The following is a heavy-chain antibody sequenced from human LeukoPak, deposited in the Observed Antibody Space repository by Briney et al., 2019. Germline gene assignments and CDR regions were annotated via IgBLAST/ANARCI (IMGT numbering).Heavy chain of an antibody. CDR2: IYSGGTT. V-gene: IGHV3-53*04. J-gene: IGHJ4*02. CDR1: GFTASTNC. CDR3: ARVDTVMAYYFDL. D-gene: IGHD5-18*01. Sequence: QAGGSLRLSCAASGFTASTNCMTWVRQAPGKGLEWVSTIYSGGTTYYADSVMGRFTISRHNSRNTLYLQMNSLRAEDTAVYYCARVDTVMAYYFDLWGQGTLVTVSS.